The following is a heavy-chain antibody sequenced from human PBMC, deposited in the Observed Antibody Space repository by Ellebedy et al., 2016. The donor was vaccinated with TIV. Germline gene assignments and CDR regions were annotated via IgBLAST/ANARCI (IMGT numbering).Heavy chain of an antibody. CDR1: GFTFSSYA. CDR2: ISYDGSNK. V-gene: IGHV3-30-3*01. J-gene: IGHJ6*02. Sequence: GESLKISCAASGFTFSSYAMHWVRQAPGKGLEWVALISYDGSNKYYADSVKGRFTISRDNSKNTLYLQMNSLRAEDTAVYYCARDSFLEPYYYGMDVWGQGTMVTVSS. CDR3: ARDSFLEPYYYGMDV. D-gene: IGHD1-1*01.